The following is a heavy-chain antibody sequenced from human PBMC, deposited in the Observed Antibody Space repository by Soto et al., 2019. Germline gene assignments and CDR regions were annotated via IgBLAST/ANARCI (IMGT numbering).Heavy chain of an antibody. CDR2: ISAYNGNT. CDR3: ARHVFQDFWSGSYYYYYYMDV. Sequence: ASVKVSCTASSYTFTSYGISRVRQAPGQGLEWMGWISAYNGNTNYAQKLQGRVTMTTDTSSSSADMELRSLPSDDTAVDYIARHVFQDFWSGSYYYYYYMDVWGKGTTVTVSS. CDR1: SYTFTSYG. V-gene: IGHV1-18*01. D-gene: IGHD3-3*01. J-gene: IGHJ6*03.